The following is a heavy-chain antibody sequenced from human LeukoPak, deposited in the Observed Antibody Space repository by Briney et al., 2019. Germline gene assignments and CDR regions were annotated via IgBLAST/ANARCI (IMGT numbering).Heavy chain of an antibody. V-gene: IGHV3-23*01. D-gene: IGHD3-22*01. J-gene: IGHJ4*02. CDR3: AKDKGSSGYYYTIDY. CDR2: ISGSGGST. CDR1: GFTFSSYA. Sequence: PGGSLRLSCAASGFTFSSYAMSWARQAPGKGLEWVSAISGSGGSTYYADSVKGRFTISRDNSKNTLYLQMNSLRAEDTAVYYCAKDKGSSGYYYTIDYWGQGTLVTVSS.